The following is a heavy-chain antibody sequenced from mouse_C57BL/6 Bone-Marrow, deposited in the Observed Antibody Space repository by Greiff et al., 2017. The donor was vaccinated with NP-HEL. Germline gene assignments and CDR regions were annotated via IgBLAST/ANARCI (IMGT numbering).Heavy chain of an antibody. Sequence: QVQLQQSGPGLVQPSQSLSITCTVSGFSLTSYGVHWVRQSPGKGLEWLGVIWSGGSTDYNASFISRLSISKDNSKSQVFFKMNSLQADDTAIYYCARNRLWLRENYFDYWGQGTTLTVSS. D-gene: IGHD2-2*01. CDR1: GFSLTSYG. V-gene: IGHV2-2*01. J-gene: IGHJ2*01. CDR3: ARNRLWLRENYFDY. CDR2: IWSGGST.